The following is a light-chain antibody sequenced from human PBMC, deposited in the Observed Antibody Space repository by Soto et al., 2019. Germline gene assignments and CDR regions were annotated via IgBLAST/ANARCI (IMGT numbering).Light chain of an antibody. V-gene: IGKV3D-20*01. CDR1: QTLRRTY. CDR3: QHYGRPPIT. Sequence: VRMQSPDSLSFAPGERGTLSCSSSQTLRRTYIAWYQQKPGLAPRLLIYDASKRATGIPDRFSGSGSGTDFTLTISRLEPEDVAVYYCQHYGRPPITSAQRTRPDIK. CDR2: DAS. J-gene: IGKJ5*01.